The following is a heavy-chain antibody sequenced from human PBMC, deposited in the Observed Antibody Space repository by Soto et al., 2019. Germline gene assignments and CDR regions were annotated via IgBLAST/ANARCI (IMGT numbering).Heavy chain of an antibody. Sequence: SVKVSCKASGGTFSSYAISWVRQAPGQGLEWMGGIIPIFGTANYAQKFQGRVTITADESTSTAYMELSSLRSEDTAVYYCARVFEDTAMDSDDNGNWFEPWG. V-gene: IGHV1-69*13. CDR3: ARVFEDTAMDSDDNGNWFEP. D-gene: IGHD5-18*01. CDR2: IIPIFGTA. CDR1: GGTFSSYA. J-gene: IGHJ5*02.